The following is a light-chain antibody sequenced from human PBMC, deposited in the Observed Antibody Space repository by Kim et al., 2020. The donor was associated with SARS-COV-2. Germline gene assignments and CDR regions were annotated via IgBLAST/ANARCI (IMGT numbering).Light chain of an antibody. CDR2: DVS. CDR1: SSDVGGYNY. CDR3: SSYTSSSWV. V-gene: IGLV2-14*01. Sequence: QSALTQPASVSGSPRQSITISCTGTSSDVGGYNYVSWYQQHPGKAPKLMIYDVSKRPSGVSNRFSGSKSGNTASLTISGLQAEDEADYYCSSYTSSSWVFGGGTQLTVL. J-gene: IGLJ3*02.